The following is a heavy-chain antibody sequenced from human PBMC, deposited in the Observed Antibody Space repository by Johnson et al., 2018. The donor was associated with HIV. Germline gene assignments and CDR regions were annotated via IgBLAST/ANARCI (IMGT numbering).Heavy chain of an antibody. D-gene: IGHD6-6*01. CDR1: GFTFSDYY. V-gene: IGHV3-30*18. CDR2: ISYDGSNK. CDR3: AKCVYSSSSWMLFDI. J-gene: IGHJ3*02. Sequence: QVQLVESGGGLVKPGGSLRLSCAASGFTFSDYYMSWIRQAPGKGLEWVAVISYDGSNKYYADSVKGRFTISRDNSKNTLYLQMNSLRAEDTAVYYCAKCVYSSSSWMLFDIWGQGTMVTVSS.